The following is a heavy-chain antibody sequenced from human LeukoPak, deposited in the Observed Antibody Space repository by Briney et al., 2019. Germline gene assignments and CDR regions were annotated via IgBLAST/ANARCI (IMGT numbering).Heavy chain of an antibody. CDR2: IYSGGGT. Sequence: QTGGSLRLSCTASGFSVSSSYLSWVRQAPGKGLEWVSVIYSGGGTNYADSVKGRFTSSRDSSKNTLYLQMNSLRAEDTAVYYWAKDYSAVSAWGQGTLVIVSS. J-gene: IGHJ5*02. D-gene: IGHD2-21*01. CDR1: GFSVSSSY. CDR3: AKDYSAVSA. V-gene: IGHV3-66*01.